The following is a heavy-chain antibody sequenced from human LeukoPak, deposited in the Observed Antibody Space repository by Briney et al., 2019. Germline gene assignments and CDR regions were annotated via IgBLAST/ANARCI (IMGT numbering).Heavy chain of an antibody. V-gene: IGHV5-51*01. CDR2: IYPGDSDA. CDR3: ARHTAVAAPFDY. D-gene: IGHD6-19*01. CDR1: GYSFTCYW. J-gene: IGHJ4*02. Sequence: GESLKISCKGSGYSFTCYWIAWVRQMPGKGLEWMGIIYPGDSDATYSPSFQGQVTLSADKSISTAYLQWSSLKASDTAIYYCARHTAVAAPFDYWGQGTLVTVSS.